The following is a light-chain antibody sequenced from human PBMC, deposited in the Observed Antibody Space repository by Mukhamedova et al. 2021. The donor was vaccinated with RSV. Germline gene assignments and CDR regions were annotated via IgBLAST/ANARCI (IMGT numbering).Light chain of an antibody. CDR1: QSISSN. Sequence: GERATLSCRASQSISSNLAWYQQKPGQAPRLLIYGASARATGIPARFSGSGSGTEFTLTISSMQSEDFAVYYCQQYNKWPPLTFGQ. J-gene: IGKJ5*01. CDR2: GAS. CDR3: QQYNKWPPLT. V-gene: IGKV3-15*01.